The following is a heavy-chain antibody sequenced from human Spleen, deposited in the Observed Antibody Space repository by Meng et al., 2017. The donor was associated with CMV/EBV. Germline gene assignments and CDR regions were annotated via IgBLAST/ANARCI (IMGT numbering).Heavy chain of an antibody. V-gene: IGHV3-7*01. CDR2: IKQDGSEK. CDR3: ARGTIRDY. Sequence: GESLKISCAASGFTFSTYWMSWVRQAPRKGLEWVANIKQDGSEKYSVDSVKGRFTISRDNAKNSLYLQMNSLRAEDTAVYYCARGTIRDYWGQGTLVTVSS. J-gene: IGHJ4*02. CDR1: GFTFSTYW. D-gene: IGHD3-3*01.